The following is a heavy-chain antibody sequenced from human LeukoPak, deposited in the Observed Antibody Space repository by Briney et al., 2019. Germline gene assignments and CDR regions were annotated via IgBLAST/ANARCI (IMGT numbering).Heavy chain of an antibody. D-gene: IGHD3-10*01. J-gene: IGHJ4*02. CDR3: AKRALLGFGELYYFGY. V-gene: IGHV3-23*01. CDR1: GFTFSSYA. CDR2: ISGSGGST. Sequence: PGGSLRLSCAASGFTFSSYAMSWVRQAPGKGLEWVSAISGSGGSTYYADSVKGRFTISRDNSKNTLYLQMNSLRAEDTAVYYCAKRALLGFGELYYFGYWGQGTLVTVSS.